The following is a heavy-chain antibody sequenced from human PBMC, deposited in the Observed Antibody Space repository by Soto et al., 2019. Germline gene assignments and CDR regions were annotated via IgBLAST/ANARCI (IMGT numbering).Heavy chain of an antibody. CDR2: INHSGST. J-gene: IGHJ4*02. V-gene: IGHV4-34*01. D-gene: IGHD6-19*01. CDR1: GGSFSGYY. Sequence: SETLYLTCAVYGGSFSGYYWSWIRQPPGKGLEWIGEINHSGSTNYNPSLKSRVTISVDTSKNQFSLKLSSVTAADTAVYYCARKSSRGYSSGWYPGYFDYWGQGTLVTVSS. CDR3: ARKSSRGYSSGWYPGYFDY.